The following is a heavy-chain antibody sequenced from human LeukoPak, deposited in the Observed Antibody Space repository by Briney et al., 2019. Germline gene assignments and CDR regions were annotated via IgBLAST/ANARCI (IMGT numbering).Heavy chain of an antibody. J-gene: IGHJ4*02. CDR2: MYHSGST. Sequence: KPSETLSLTCSVSGYSISSAYYWGWIRQPPGKGLEWIGTMYHSGSTNYNPSLKSRVTISVDTSKNQFYLKLSSVTAADTAVYFCARGFRGDNFDYWGQGTLVTVSS. V-gene: IGHV4-38-2*02. D-gene: IGHD7-27*01. CDR3: ARGFRGDNFDY. CDR1: GYSISSAYY.